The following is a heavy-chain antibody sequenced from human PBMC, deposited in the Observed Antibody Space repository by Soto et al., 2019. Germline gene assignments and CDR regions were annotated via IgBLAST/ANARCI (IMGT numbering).Heavy chain of an antibody. Sequence: SLRLSCTASGFTFGDYAMSWFRQAPGKGLEWVGFIRSKAYGGTTEYAASVKGRFTISRDDSKSIAYLQMNSLKTEDTAVYYCTRVSETYYYDSSGYLGAFDIWGQGTMVTVSS. CDR2: IRSKAYGGTT. D-gene: IGHD3-22*01. CDR3: TRVSETYYYDSSGYLGAFDI. V-gene: IGHV3-49*03. J-gene: IGHJ3*02. CDR1: GFTFGDYA.